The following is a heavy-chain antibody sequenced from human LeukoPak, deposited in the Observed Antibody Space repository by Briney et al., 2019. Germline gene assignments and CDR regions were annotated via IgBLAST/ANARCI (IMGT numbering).Heavy chain of an antibody. CDR2: IIPIFGTA. CDR3: ASGNTIFNWFDP. CDR1: GYTFTSYG. D-gene: IGHD3-9*01. V-gene: IGHV1-69*13. Sequence: SVKVSCKASGYTFTSYGISWVRQAPGQGLEWMGGIIPIFGTANYAQKFQGRVTITADESTSTAYMELSSLRSEDTAVYYCASGNTIFNWFDPWGQGTLVTVSS. J-gene: IGHJ5*02.